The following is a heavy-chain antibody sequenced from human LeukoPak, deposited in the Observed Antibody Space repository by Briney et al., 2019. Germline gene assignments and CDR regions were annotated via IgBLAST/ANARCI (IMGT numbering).Heavy chain of an antibody. V-gene: IGHV3-21*01. CDR1: GFIFSSYS. CDR2: ISSSSSYI. D-gene: IGHD3-10*01. J-gene: IGHJ4*02. CDR3: SRVGDSGTFDY. Sequence: GGSLRLSCAASGFIFSSYSMNWVRQAPGKGLEWVSSISSSSSYIYYADSVKGRFTISRDNAKNSLYLQMNSLRAEDTAVYYCSRVGDSGTFDYWGQGTLVTVSS.